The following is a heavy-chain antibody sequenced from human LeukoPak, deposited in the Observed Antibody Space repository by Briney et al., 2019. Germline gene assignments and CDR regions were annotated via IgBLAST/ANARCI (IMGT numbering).Heavy chain of an antibody. CDR3: GKSLDYDGCVLWALPQY. V-gene: IGHV3-23*01. CDR2: IRGSGTVT. CDR1: GFTFTSYA. J-gene: IGHJ4*02. Sequence: PGGSLRLSCAASGFTFTSYAMSWVRQPPGKGLEWVSVIRGSGTVTYFADSVKGRFTVSRDNSKNTLYLQMSSLRAEDTAIYYCGKSLDYDGCVLWALPQYWGQGTLVTVSS. D-gene: IGHD3-22*01.